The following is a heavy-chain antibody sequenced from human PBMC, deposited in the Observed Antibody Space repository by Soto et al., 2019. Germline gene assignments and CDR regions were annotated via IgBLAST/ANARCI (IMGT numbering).Heavy chain of an antibody. J-gene: IGHJ6*02. CDR1: GFTFSSYS. Sequence: GGSLRLSCAASGFTFSSYSMNWVRQAPGKGLEWVSSISSSSSYIYYADSVKGRFTISRDNAKNSLYLQMNSLRSEDTAVYYCARASLDGMDVWGQGTTVTVSS. CDR2: ISSSSSYI. CDR3: ARASLDGMDV. V-gene: IGHV3-21*01.